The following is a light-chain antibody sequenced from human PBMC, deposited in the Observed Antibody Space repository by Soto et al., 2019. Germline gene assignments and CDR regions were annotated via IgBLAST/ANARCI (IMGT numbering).Light chain of an antibody. Sequence: DIQLTQSPSSVSASVGDTINITCRASQDIEKWLAWYQQKPGKVPRLLIYAASSLQSGVPSRFSGSGSGTDFTLTISSLQPEDFATYYCQQAGRTFGGGTKVDIK. V-gene: IGKV1-12*01. CDR2: AAS. CDR3: QQAGRT. J-gene: IGKJ4*01. CDR1: QDIEKW.